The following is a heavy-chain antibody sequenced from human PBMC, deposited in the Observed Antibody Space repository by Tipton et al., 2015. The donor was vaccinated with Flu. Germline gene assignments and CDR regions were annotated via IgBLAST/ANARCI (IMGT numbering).Heavy chain of an antibody. J-gene: IGHJ4*02. CDR1: GGSLSSCGYY. D-gene: IGHD3-22*01. V-gene: IGHV4-31*03. CDR2: IYYSGST. Sequence: TLSLTCIVSGGSLSSCGYYWSWIRQHPGKGLEWIGYIYYSGSTYYNPSLKSRVTISVDTSKNQFSLKLTSVTAADTAVYHCACAGHGYYDSSGSDYWGQGTLVTVSS. CDR3: ACAGHGYYDSSGSDY.